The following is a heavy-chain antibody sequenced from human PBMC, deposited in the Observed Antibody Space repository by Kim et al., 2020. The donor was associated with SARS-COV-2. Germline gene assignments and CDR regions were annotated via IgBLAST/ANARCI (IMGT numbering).Heavy chain of an antibody. D-gene: IGHD6-13*01. J-gene: IGHJ4*02. V-gene: IGHV3-13*01. CDR3: ARRQLGFDS. CDR1: GFTFSTYP. CDR2: IGSGGAT. Sequence: GGSLRLSCVGSGFTFSTYPLHWVRQASGKGLEWISAIGSGGATYYADAVKGRFTISRNNDKTSVYLQMNSLRVDDTAVYYCARRQLGFDSWGQGTLVTV.